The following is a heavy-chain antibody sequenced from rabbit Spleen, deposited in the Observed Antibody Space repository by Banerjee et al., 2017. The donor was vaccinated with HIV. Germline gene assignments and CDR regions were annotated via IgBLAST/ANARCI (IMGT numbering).Heavy chain of an antibody. CDR3: ARDTGSSFSSYGMDL. V-gene: IGHV1S45*01. CDR1: GFSFSGSDY. Sequence: QEQLVESGGDLVKPGASLTLTCTASGFSFSGSDYMCWVRQAAGKGLEWIACIYSGSSSGFTYSATWAKGRFTCSKTSSTTVTLQMTSLTVADTATYFCARDTGSSFSSYGMDLWGPGTLVTVS. CDR2: IYSGSSSGFT. J-gene: IGHJ6*01. D-gene: IGHD8-1*01.